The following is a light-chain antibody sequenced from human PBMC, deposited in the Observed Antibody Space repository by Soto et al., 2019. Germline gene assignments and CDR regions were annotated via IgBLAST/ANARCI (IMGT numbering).Light chain of an antibody. CDR2: DAF. J-gene: IGKJ1*01. CDR3: QQYKT. CDR1: QRISTSY. V-gene: IGKV3-20*01. Sequence: IVLTQSPGTLSSSAGERATLSCRASQRISTSYVAWYQQKFGQAPRLLIYDAFSRATILPDRFSASGSGTDFTLPFSRLEPEDFAVYYCQQYKTFGQGTTVDIK.